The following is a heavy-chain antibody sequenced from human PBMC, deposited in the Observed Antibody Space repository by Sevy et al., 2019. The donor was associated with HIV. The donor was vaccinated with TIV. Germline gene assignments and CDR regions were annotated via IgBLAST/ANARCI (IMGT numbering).Heavy chain of an antibody. D-gene: IGHD2-2*01. CDR3: AKDYRIYCSRTSCLFDY. CDR2: IRYDGSNS. Sequence: GGSLRLSCAASGFTFSNYGMHWARQAPGKGLEWVAFIRYDGSNSYSADSVKGRFTISRDNSKNTLYLQINSLRAEDTAVYYCAKDYRIYCSRTSCLFDYWGPGTLVTVSS. V-gene: IGHV3-30*02. J-gene: IGHJ4*02. CDR1: GFTFSNYG.